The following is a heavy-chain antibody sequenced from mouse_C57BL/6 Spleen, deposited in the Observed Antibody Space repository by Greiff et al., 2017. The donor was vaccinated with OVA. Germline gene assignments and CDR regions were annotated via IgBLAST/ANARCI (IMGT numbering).Heavy chain of an antibody. Sequence: DVQLVESGGGLVQPKGSLKLSCAASGFSFNTYAMNWVSQAPGKGLEWVARIRSKSNNYATYYADSVKDRFTISRDDSESMLYLQMNNLTTEDTATDYCGRQWFHWYFDVWGTGTTVTVSS. CDR3: GRQWFHWYFDV. J-gene: IGHJ1*03. CDR2: IRSKSNNYAT. D-gene: IGHD2-2*01. CDR1: GFSFNTYA. V-gene: IGHV10-1*01.